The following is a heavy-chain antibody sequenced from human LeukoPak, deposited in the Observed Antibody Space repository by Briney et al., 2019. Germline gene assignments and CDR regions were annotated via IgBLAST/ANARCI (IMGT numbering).Heavy chain of an antibody. CDR2: MNPKSGYT. CDR3: ATSNAGLGGSFQH. J-gene: IGHJ1*01. D-gene: IGHD3-16*01. Sequence: GVSVKVSCKASGYTFSNFDLNWVRQATGQGPEWVGYMNPKSGYTVYAQKFQGRVTITRDTSISTLYMELSSLRSEDTAVYYCATSNAGLGGSFQHWGQGTLVTVSS. V-gene: IGHV1-8*03. CDR1: GYTFSNFD.